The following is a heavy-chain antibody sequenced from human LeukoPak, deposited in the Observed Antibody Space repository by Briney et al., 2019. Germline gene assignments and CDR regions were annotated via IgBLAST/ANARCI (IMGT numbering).Heavy chain of an antibody. CDR2: ISGSGGST. D-gene: IGHD3-10*01. CDR3: AKGLGGFGGYYFDY. J-gene: IGHJ4*02. CDR1: GFTFSSYA. V-gene: IGHV3-23*01. Sequence: PGGSLRLSSAASGFTFSSYAMSWVRQAPGKGLEWVSAISGSGGSTYYADSVKGRFTISRDNSKNTLYLQMNSLRAEDTAVYYCAKGLGGFGGYYFDYWGQGTLVTVSS.